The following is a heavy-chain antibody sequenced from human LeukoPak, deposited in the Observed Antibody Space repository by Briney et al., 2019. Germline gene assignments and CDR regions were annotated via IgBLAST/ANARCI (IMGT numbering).Heavy chain of an antibody. V-gene: IGHV1-2*02. Sequence: ASVRVSCKASGYTFTGYYMHWVRQAPGQGLEWMGWINPNSGGTNYAQKFQGRVTMTGDTSISTAYMELSRLRSDDTAVYCCAAMVAMDALDIWGQGTMVTVSS. CDR2: INPNSGGT. CDR3: AAMVAMDALDI. CDR1: GYTFTGYY. J-gene: IGHJ3*02. D-gene: IGHD4/OR15-4a*01.